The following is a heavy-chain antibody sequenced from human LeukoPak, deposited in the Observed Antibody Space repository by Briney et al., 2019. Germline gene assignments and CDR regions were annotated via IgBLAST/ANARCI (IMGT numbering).Heavy chain of an antibody. CDR3: ARQNYGSAPLRY. V-gene: IGHV4-59*08. CDR2: IYYIGST. CDR1: GGSISSYY. J-gene: IGHJ4*02. D-gene: IGHD3-10*01. Sequence: PSETLSLTCTVSGGSISSYYWSWIRQPPGKGLEWIGYIYYIGSTNYNPSLMSRLTISVDTSKNQFSLKLSSVTAADTAVYFCARQNYGSAPLRYWGQGTLVTVSS.